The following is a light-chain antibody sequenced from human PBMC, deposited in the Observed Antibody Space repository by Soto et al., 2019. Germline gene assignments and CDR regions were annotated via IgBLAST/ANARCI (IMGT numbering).Light chain of an antibody. V-gene: IGLV2-8*01. J-gene: IGLJ1*01. Sequence: QSALTQPPSASGSPGQSVTISCTGTSSDVGGYNYVSWYQQHPGKAPKLMIYEVSKRPSGVPDRFSGSKSGSTASLTVSGLQAEDEADYYYISYAGSHNYVFGTGTKVTV. CDR3: ISYAGSHNYV. CDR1: SSDVGGYNY. CDR2: EVS.